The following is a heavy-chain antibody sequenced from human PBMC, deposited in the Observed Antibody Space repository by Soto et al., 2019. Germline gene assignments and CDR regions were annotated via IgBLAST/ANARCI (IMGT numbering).Heavy chain of an antibody. V-gene: IGHV1-46*03. CDR2: INPSGGST. CDR1: GYTFTSYY. Sequence: QVQLVQSGAEVKKPGASVKVSCKASGYTFTSYYMHWVRQAPGQGLEWMGIINPSGGSTSYAQKFQGRVTMTRDTATNTVYMELSSLRAEDTAVYYCATGCQWPGAFDIWGQGTMVTVSS. D-gene: IGHD6-19*01. CDR3: ATGCQWPGAFDI. J-gene: IGHJ3*02.